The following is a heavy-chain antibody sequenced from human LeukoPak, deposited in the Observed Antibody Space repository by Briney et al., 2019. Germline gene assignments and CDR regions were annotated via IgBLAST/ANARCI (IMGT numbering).Heavy chain of an antibody. D-gene: IGHD6-19*01. CDR1: GFTFSSYA. V-gene: IGHV3-23*01. CDR3: ANSIAVAAGWFDP. CDR2: ISGSGGST. Sequence: GGSLRLSCAASGFTFSSYAMSCVRQAPGKGLEWVSAISGSGGSTYYAASVKGRFTISRDNSKNTLYLQMSSLRAEDTAVYYCANSIAVAAGWFDPWGQGTLVTVSS. J-gene: IGHJ5*02.